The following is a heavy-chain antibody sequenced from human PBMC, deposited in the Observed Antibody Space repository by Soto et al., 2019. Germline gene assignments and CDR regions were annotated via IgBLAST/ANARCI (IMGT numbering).Heavy chain of an antibody. J-gene: IGHJ4*02. Sequence: GGSLRLSCGASGFTFSNYYMSWIRQAPGKGLEWVSYISSTGRTIYYADSVKGRFTVTRDNAQNSLSLKLNSLRVEDTAVYYCARSYSSGWEFDYWGQGTQVTVSS. CDR2: ISSTGRTI. CDR3: ARSYSSGWEFDY. D-gene: IGHD6-19*01. V-gene: IGHV3-11*01. CDR1: GFTFSNYY.